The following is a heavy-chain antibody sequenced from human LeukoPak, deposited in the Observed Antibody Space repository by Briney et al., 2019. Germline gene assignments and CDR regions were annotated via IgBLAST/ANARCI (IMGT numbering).Heavy chain of an antibody. D-gene: IGHD3-22*01. V-gene: IGHV4-34*01. CDR1: GGSFSGYY. CDR3: AKDSRPYITMIVVVITRLFDY. CDR2: INHSGST. J-gene: IGHJ4*02. Sequence: PSETLSLTCAVYGGSFSGYYWSWIRQPPGKGLEWIGEINHSGSTNYNPSLKSRVTISVDTSKNQFSLKLSSVTAADTAVYYCAKDSRPYITMIVVVITRLFDYWGQGTLVTVSS.